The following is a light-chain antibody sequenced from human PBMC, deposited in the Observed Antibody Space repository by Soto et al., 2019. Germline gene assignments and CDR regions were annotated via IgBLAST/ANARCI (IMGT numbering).Light chain of an antibody. CDR1: SSNIGSNY. CDR3: AAGDDSLGGVV. J-gene: IGLJ2*01. V-gene: IGLV1-47*01. CDR2: RNN. Sequence: QSVLTQPPSASGTPGQRVTISCSGSSSNIGSNYVYWYQQLPGTAPKLLIYRNNQRPSGVPDRFSGSKSGTSASLAISGLRSEDEADYYCAAGDDSLGGVVFGGGTKPTAL.